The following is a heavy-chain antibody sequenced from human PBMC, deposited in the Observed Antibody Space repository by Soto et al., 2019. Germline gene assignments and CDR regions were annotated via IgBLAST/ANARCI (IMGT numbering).Heavy chain of an antibody. CDR2: IYYSGST. Sequence: SETLSLTCTVSGGSISSYYWSWIRQPPGKGLEWIGYIYYSGSTNYNPSLKSRVTISVDTSKNQFSLKLSSVTAADTAVYYCARGRYSGYAKPFDPWGQGTLVTVSS. V-gene: IGHV4-59*01. CDR3: ARGRYSGYAKPFDP. D-gene: IGHD5-12*01. J-gene: IGHJ5*02. CDR1: GGSISSYY.